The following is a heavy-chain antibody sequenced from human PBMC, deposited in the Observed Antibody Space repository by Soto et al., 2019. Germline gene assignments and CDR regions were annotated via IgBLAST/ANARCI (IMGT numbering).Heavy chain of an antibody. J-gene: IGHJ4*02. V-gene: IGHV4-4*02. CDR2: IYRTGST. Sequence: SETLSLTCTVSGGSFTSNNWWTWVRPPPGQGLWWIGAIYRTGSTNNTPSLKRRATISLNTSENQFSLRVTSLTAAATAVYFCASRDAGTSVDYWGQGTLVTVSS. D-gene: IGHD1-26*01. CDR3: ASRDAGTSVDY. CDR1: GGSFTSNNW.